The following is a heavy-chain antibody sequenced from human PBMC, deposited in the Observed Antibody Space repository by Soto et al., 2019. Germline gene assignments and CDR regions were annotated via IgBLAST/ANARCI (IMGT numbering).Heavy chain of an antibody. CDR2: IVPGSGAP. CDR1: GGTFNNYA. D-gene: IGHD7-27*01. CDR3: VRDALGKGWFDP. V-gene: IGHV1-69*12. Sequence: QVQLVQSGAEVKQPGSSVKVSCKASGGTFNNYAFSWVRQAPGPGLEWVGGIVPGSGAPNHAQKFKGRVTLIADESTGPAYMELSSLRLEDTAVYYCVRDALGKGWFDPWGQGSLVTVSS. J-gene: IGHJ5*02.